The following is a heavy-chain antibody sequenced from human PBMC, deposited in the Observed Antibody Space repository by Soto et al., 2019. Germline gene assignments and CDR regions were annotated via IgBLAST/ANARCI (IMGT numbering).Heavy chain of an antibody. J-gene: IGHJ4*02. D-gene: IGHD3-9*01. CDR1: GFTFSSYA. CDR3: AKSDGSYYDILTGYYGY. Sequence: VQLLESGGGLVQPGGSLRLSCAASGFTFSSYAMSWVRQAPGKGLEWVSAISGSGGSTYYADSVKGRFTISRDNSKNTLYLQMNSLRAEDTAVYYCAKSDGSYYDILTGYYGYWGQGTLVTVSS. V-gene: IGHV3-23*01. CDR2: ISGSGGST.